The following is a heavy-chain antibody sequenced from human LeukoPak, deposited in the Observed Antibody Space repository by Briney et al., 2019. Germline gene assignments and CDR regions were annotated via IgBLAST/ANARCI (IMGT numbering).Heavy chain of an antibody. Sequence: SETLSLTCTVSGGSISSSSYYWGWIRQPPGKGLEWIGNIYYSGSTYYNPSLKSRVTISVDTSKNQFSLKLSSVTAADTAVYYCASSTIFGVVIDGYWGQGTLVTVSS. CDR2: IYYSGST. D-gene: IGHD3-3*01. CDR1: GGSISSSSYY. J-gene: IGHJ4*02. CDR3: ASSTIFGVVIDGY. V-gene: IGHV4-39*07.